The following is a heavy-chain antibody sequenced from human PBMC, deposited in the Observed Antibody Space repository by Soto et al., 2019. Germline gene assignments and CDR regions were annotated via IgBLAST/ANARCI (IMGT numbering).Heavy chain of an antibody. CDR2: IIPIFGTA. Sequence: QVQLVQSGAEVKKPGSSVKVSCKASGGTFSSYAISWVRQAPGQGLEWMGGIIPIFGTANYAQKFQGRVTITAEESTSTAYMELSSLRSEDTAVYYCARDLGIASAGTRQAVHYGMDVWGQGTTVTVSS. D-gene: IGHD6-13*01. CDR1: GGTFSSYA. J-gene: IGHJ6*02. V-gene: IGHV1-69*12. CDR3: ARDLGIASAGTRQAVHYGMDV.